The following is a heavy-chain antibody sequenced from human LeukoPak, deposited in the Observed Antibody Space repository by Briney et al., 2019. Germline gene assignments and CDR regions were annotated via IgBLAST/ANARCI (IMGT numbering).Heavy chain of an antibody. Sequence: GESLKISCKGSGYSFTSYWIGWVRQMPGKGLEWMGIIYPGDSDTRYSPSFQGQVTISADKSISTAYLQWSSLKASDTAMYYCARGYYGSGSYYNEGWFDPWGQGTLVTVSS. D-gene: IGHD3-10*01. V-gene: IGHV5-51*01. J-gene: IGHJ5*02. CDR2: IYPGDSDT. CDR1: GYSFTSYW. CDR3: ARGYYGSGSYYNEGWFDP.